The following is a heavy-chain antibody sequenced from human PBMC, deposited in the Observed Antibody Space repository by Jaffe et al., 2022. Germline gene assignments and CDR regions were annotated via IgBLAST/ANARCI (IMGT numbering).Heavy chain of an antibody. J-gene: IGHJ6*04. CDR1: GGSISSSSYY. V-gene: IGHV4-39*01. CDR3: ARHNLGYCSSTSCFWMDV. Sequence: QLQLQESGPGLVKPSETLSLTCTVSGGSISSSSYYWGWIRQPPGKGLEWIGSIYYSGSTYYNPSLKSRVTISVDTSKNQFSLKLSSVTAADTAVYYCARHNLGYCSSTSCFWMDVWGKGTTVTVSS. CDR2: IYYSGST. D-gene: IGHD2-2*01.